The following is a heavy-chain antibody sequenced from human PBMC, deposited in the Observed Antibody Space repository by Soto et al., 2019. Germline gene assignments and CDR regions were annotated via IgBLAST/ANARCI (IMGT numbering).Heavy chain of an antibody. J-gene: IGHJ6*02. Sequence: PGGSLKLSCATSGFTFSSYGMHWVLQAPVKGLEWVAVIWYYGSNKYYADSVKGRFTISRDNSKNTLYLQMNSLRAEDTAVYYCARGPDPHRVYYGMDVWGQGTTVTVSS. CDR2: IWYYGSNK. CDR1: GFTFSSYG. CDR3: ARGPDPHRVYYGMDV. V-gene: IGHV3-33*01.